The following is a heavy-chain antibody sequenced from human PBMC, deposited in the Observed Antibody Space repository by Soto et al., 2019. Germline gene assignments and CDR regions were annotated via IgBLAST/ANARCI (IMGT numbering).Heavy chain of an antibody. D-gene: IGHD3-10*01. J-gene: IGHJ3*01. CDR2: IYYSGST. CDR3: ARRYGGAFDF. V-gene: IGHV4-59*08. Sequence: SETLSLTCTVSGGSISSYYWSWIRQPPGKGLEWIGYIYYSGSTNYNPSLKSRVTISVDTSKNQFSLKLSSVTAADTAMYYCARRYGGAFDFWGQGTMVTVSS. CDR1: GGSISSYY.